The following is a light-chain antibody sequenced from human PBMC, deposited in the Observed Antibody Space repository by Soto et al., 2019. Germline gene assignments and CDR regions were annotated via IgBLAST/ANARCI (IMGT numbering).Light chain of an antibody. J-gene: IGKJ1*01. CDR2: LSS. Sequence: DIVRTQSPLSLPFTPGEPASISCRSSQSLLHSNGYNYLNWYLQKPGQSPQVLIYLSSNRASGVPDRFSGSGSGTDFTLKISRVEAEDVGLYYCMQALQTPWTFGQGTKVEIK. CDR3: MQALQTPWT. CDR1: QSLLHSNGYNY. V-gene: IGKV2-28*01.